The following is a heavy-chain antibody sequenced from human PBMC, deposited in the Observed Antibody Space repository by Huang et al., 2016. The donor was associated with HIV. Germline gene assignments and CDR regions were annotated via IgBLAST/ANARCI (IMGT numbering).Heavy chain of an antibody. D-gene: IGHD3-10*01. V-gene: IGHV5-51*01. J-gene: IGHJ6*02. CDR3: ARLIGSPSFYYGLDV. Sequence: EVPLVQSGAEVKKPGESLKISCKGSGYRFRSNWIGWVRQMPGKGMEWMGIIHPCDPDTRYSPSFQGQVTISADKSINTAYLQWSSLKASDTAMYYCARLIGSPSFYYGLDVWGQGTTVTVSS. CDR2: IHPCDPDT. CDR1: GYRFRSNW.